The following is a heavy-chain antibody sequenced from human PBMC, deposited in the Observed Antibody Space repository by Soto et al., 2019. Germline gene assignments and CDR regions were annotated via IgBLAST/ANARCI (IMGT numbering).Heavy chain of an antibody. V-gene: IGHV5-51*01. D-gene: IGHD3-3*01. CDR2: IYPGDSDT. CDR1: GYSFTSYW. J-gene: IGHJ3*02. CDR3: ARGYYDFWSGYQSVDAFDI. Sequence: GESPKISCKGSGYSFTSYWIGWVRQMPGKGPEWMGIIYPGDSDTRYSPSFQGQVTISADKSISTAYLQWSSLKASDTAMYYCARGYYDFWSGYQSVDAFDIWGQGTMVTVSS.